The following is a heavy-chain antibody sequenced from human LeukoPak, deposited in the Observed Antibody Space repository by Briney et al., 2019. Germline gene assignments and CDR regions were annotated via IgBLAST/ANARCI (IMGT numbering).Heavy chain of an antibody. J-gene: IGHJ4*02. CDR2: IYYSGST. CDR3: ARGSYDILTGYYHLFDY. D-gene: IGHD3-9*01. CDR1: GGSFSSYY. Sequence: SETLSLTCAVYGGSFSSYYWSWIRQPPGKGLEWIGYIYYSGSTNYNPSLKSRVTISVDTSKNQFSLKLSSVTAADTAVYYCARGSYDILTGYYHLFDYWGQGTLVTVSS. V-gene: IGHV4-59*01.